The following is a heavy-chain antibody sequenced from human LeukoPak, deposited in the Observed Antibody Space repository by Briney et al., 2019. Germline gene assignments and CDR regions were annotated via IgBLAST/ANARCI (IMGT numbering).Heavy chain of an antibody. V-gene: IGHV3-23*01. J-gene: IGHJ4*02. Sequence: PGGSLRLSCAASGFTFSIYGMSWVRQAPGKGLEWVSGLSGSGGTTYYVDSVKGRFTISRDNSKNTLYLQMNSLRAEDTAVYYCAKDRVGAMLYFDYWGQGTLVTVSS. CDR1: GFTFSIYG. D-gene: IGHD1-26*01. CDR3: AKDRVGAMLYFDY. CDR2: LSGSGGTT.